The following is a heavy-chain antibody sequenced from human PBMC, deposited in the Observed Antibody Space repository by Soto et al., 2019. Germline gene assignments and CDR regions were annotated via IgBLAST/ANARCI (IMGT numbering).Heavy chain of an antibody. Sequence: QITLKESGPTLVKPTQTLTLTCSFSAFSLTTDGVGVGWVRQPPGEALEWLSLIYWDDDERYSPSLKTRVTITKDPSKNQVVLTMTNLDPVDTATYYCAHSRNLITEDAQVGDFDYWGQGILVTVSS. CDR1: AFSLTTDGVG. J-gene: IGHJ4*02. CDR2: IYWDDDE. CDR3: AHSRNLITEDAQVGDFDY. D-gene: IGHD3-10*01. V-gene: IGHV2-5*02.